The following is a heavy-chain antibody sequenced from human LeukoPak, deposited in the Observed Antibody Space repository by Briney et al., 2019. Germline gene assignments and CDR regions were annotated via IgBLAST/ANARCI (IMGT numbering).Heavy chain of an antibody. Sequence: SETLSLTCTVSGGSINSYYWSWIRQPPGKGLEWIGYIYYSGSTNYNPSLKSRVTISVDTSKNQFSLKLSSVTAADTAVYYCATGGASYYYYYMDVWGKGTTVTVSS. CDR2: IYYSGST. J-gene: IGHJ6*03. CDR1: GGSINSYY. V-gene: IGHV4-59*01. CDR3: ATGGASYYYYYMDV. D-gene: IGHD3-10*01.